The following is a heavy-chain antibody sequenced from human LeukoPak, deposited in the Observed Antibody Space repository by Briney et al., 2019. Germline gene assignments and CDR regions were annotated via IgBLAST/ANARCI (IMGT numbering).Heavy chain of an antibody. J-gene: IGHJ4*02. V-gene: IGHV4-34*01. D-gene: IGHD4-17*01. CDR2: INHSGST. Sequence: SETLSLTCAVYGGSFSGYYRSWIRQPPGKGLEWIGEINHSGSTNYNPSLKSRVTISVDTSKNQFSLKLSSVTAADTAVYYCAGGLDYGVSSYWGQGTLVTVSS. CDR1: GGSFSGYY. CDR3: AGGLDYGVSSY.